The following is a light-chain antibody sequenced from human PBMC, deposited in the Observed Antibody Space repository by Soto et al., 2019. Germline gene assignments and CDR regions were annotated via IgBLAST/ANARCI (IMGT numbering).Light chain of an antibody. Sequence: DIVMTQSPLSLPVTPGEPASISCRSSQSLLHTNGYTYLDWYLQKPGQSPQLLIYLGSTRASGVPDRFSGSGSGTDFTLKISRVEAEDVGVYHCMQTLQSPYTFGQGTQLEIK. CDR3: MQTLQSPYT. J-gene: IGKJ2*01. CDR1: QSLLHTNGYTY. CDR2: LGS. V-gene: IGKV2-28*01.